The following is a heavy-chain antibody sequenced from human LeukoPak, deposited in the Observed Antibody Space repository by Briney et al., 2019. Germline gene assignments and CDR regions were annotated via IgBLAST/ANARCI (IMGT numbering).Heavy chain of an antibody. CDR2: INHSGST. D-gene: IGHD2-2*02. CDR3: ARTHIVVVPAAIPFPSYYGMDV. V-gene: IGHV4-34*01. J-gene: IGHJ6*02. CDR1: GGSFSGYY. Sequence: PSETLSLTCAVYGGSFSGYYWSWIRQPPGKGLEWIGEINHSGSTNYNPSLKSRVTISVDTSKNQFSLKLSSVTAADTAVYYCARTHIVVVPAAIPFPSYYGMDVWGQGTTVTVSS.